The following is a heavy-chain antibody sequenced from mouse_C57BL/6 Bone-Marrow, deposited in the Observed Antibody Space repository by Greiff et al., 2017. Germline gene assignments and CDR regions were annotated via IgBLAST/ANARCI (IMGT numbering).Heavy chain of an antibody. CDR2: IDPENGDT. CDR1: GFNIKDDY. V-gene: IGHV14-4*01. D-gene: IGHD2-13*01. J-gene: IGHJ3*01. CDR3: TTPHDCDAAWFAY. Sequence: VQLQQSGAELVRPGASVKLSCTASGFNIKDDYMHWVKQRPEQGLEWIGWIDPENGDTEYASKFQGQATITVDTSSNTAYLQLSSLTSEDTAVYYGTTPHDCDAAWFAYWGQGTLVTVSA.